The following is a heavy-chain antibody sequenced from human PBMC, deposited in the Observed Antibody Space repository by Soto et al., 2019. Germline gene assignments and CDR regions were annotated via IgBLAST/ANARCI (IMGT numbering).Heavy chain of an antibody. Sequence: QVQLVESGGGVVQHGTSLRLSCGGSGFIFRSYVIHWVRQAPGKGLEWVALTSYDGSNTYYDDSVKGRFTISRDNSRKTVELQMDSLILEDTALYYCARWGTMGGLGGWGQGTLVSVSS. J-gene: IGHJ4*02. D-gene: IGHD3-16*01. CDR3: ARWGTMGGLGG. V-gene: IGHV3-30*19. CDR2: TSYDGSNT. CDR1: GFIFRSYV.